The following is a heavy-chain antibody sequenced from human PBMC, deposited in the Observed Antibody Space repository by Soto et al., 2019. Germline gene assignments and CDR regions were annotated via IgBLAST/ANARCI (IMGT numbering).Heavy chain of an antibody. D-gene: IGHD5-18*01. CDR3: ARSGYSYGPNWFDP. J-gene: IGHJ5*02. Sequence: SETLSLACTVSGGSISSYYWSWFRQPPGKGLEWIGYIYYSGSTNYNPSLKSRVTISVDTSKNQFSLKLSSVTAADTAVYYCARSGYSYGPNWFDPWGQGTLVTVSS. V-gene: IGHV4-59*01. CDR1: GGSISSYY. CDR2: IYYSGST.